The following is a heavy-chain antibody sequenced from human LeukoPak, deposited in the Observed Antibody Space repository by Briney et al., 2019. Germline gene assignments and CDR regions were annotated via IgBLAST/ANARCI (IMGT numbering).Heavy chain of an antibody. CDR3: ARQGGYGDPFDY. Sequence: TSETLSLTCTVSGGSISSYYWSWIRQPPGKALDWIGYIYYSGSTNYNPSLKSRVTISVDTSKNQFSLKLSSVTAADTAVYYCARQGGYGDPFDYWGQGTLVTVSS. D-gene: IGHD4-17*01. CDR1: GGSISSYY. V-gene: IGHV4-59*08. CDR2: IYYSGST. J-gene: IGHJ4*02.